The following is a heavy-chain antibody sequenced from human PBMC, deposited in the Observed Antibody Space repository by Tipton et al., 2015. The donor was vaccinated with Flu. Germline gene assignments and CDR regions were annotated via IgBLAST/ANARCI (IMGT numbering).Heavy chain of an antibody. CDR3: ARDSGDSSGYYSAVWFDP. CDR1: GGSISSYY. CDR2: IYYSGST. V-gene: IGHV4-59*01. D-gene: IGHD3-22*01. Sequence: TLSLTCTVSGGSISSYYWSWIRQPPGKGLEWIGYIYYSGSTNYNPSLKSRVTISVDTSKNQFSLKLSSVIAAETAVYYCARDSGDSSGYYSAVWFDPWGQGTLVTVSS. J-gene: IGHJ5*02.